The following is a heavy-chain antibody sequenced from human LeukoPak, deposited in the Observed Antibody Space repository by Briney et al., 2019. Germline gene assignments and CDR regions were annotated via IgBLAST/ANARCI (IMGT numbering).Heavy chain of an antibody. CDR1: GFTFSNYW. J-gene: IGHJ6*02. V-gene: IGHV3-7*01. CDR2: INQDGSKE. D-gene: IGHD6-13*01. CDR3: ARDSAAANYYGMDV. Sequence: PGGSLRLSCAASGFTFSNYWMTWVRQAPGKGLEWVAHINQDGSKEYYMDSVKARFTISRDNAKNSLSLQMNSLRAEDTAVYYCARDSAAANYYGMDVWGQGTTVTVSS.